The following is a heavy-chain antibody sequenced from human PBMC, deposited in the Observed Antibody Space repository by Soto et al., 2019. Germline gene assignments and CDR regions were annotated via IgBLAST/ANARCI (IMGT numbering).Heavy chain of an antibody. Sequence: EVQLVESGGGLVQPGGSLRLSCAASGFTFSSYWMSWVRQAPGKGLVWVANIKQDGSEKYYVDSVKGRFTISRDNAKNSLYLQMNSLRAEDTAVYYCARWRYSGSGRCFDYWGQGTLVTVSS. D-gene: IGHD3-10*01. V-gene: IGHV3-7*01. CDR3: ARWRYSGSGRCFDY. J-gene: IGHJ4*02. CDR1: GFTFSSYW. CDR2: IKQDGSEK.